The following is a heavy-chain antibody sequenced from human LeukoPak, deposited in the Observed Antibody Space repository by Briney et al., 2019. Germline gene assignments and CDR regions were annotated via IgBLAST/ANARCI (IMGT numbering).Heavy chain of an antibody. CDR1: GFTFSSYA. V-gene: IGHV3-23*01. CDR3: DKGGESSSWLFDY. Sequence: GGSLRLSCAASGFTFSSYAMSWVRQAPGKGLQWVSALSGSGLSTYYADSVKGRFTISRDNSKNTLYLQMNRLRAEDTAVYYCDKGGESSSWLFDYWGPGTLVPVSS. D-gene: IGHD6-13*01. CDR2: LSGSGLST. J-gene: IGHJ4*02.